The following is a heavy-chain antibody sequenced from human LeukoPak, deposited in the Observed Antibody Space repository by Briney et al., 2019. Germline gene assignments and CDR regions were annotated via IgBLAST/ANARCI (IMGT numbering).Heavy chain of an antibody. Sequence: SETLSLTCAVSGGSISSSNWWSWVRQPPGKGLEWIGEIYHSGSTNYNPSLKSRVTISVDKSKNQFSLKLSSVTAADAAVYYCARVQSVAGTCAFDIWGQGTMVTVSS. CDR1: GGSISSSNW. CDR3: ARVQSVAGTCAFDI. D-gene: IGHD6-19*01. J-gene: IGHJ3*02. CDR2: IYHSGST. V-gene: IGHV4-4*02.